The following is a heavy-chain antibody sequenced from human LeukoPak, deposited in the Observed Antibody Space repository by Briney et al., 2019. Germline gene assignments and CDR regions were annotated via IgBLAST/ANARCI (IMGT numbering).Heavy chain of an antibody. J-gene: IGHJ4*02. Sequence: PGGALRLSCAASGFTFGDYSMQWVHQAPGKGLEGVSSISSGNSYIYYGDSVKGRFTISRDNAKTSLYLQMNSLRDEDTAVYYCARGPTRIGVAGTWPLDYWGQGTLVTVSS. D-gene: IGHD6-19*01. CDR2: ISSGNSYI. CDR3: ARGPTRIGVAGTWPLDY. V-gene: IGHV3-21*01. CDR1: GFTFGDYS.